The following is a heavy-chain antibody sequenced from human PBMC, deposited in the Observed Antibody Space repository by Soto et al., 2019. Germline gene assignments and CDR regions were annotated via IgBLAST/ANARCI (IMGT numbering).Heavy chain of an antibody. D-gene: IGHD2-15*01. CDR2: ISAYNGNT. CDR3: ARGCSGGSCYYHWFDP. J-gene: IGHJ5*02. Sequence: ASVKVSCKASGYTFTSYVISWVRQAPGQGLEWMGWISAYNGNTNYAQKLQGRVTMTTDTSTSTAYMELRSLRSDDTAVYYCARGCSGGSCYYHWFDPWGQGTLVTVSS. CDR1: GYTFTSYV. V-gene: IGHV1-18*01.